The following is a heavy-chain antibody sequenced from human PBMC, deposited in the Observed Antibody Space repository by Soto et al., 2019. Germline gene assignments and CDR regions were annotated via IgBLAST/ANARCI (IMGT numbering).Heavy chain of an antibody. CDR2: IYYSGST. CDR1: GGSISSSSYY. V-gene: IGHV4-39*01. J-gene: IGHJ6*02. CDR3: ARGGYYGSGSYYTPLDYYGMDV. D-gene: IGHD3-10*01. Sequence: SETLSLTCTVSGGSISSSSYYWGWIRQPPGKGLEWIGSIYYSGSTYYNPSLKSRVTISVDTSKNQFSLKLSSVTAADTAVYYCARGGYYGSGSYYTPLDYYGMDVWGQGTTVTVSS.